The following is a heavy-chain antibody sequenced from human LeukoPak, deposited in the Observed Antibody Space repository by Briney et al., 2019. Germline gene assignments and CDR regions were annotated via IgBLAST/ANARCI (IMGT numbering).Heavy chain of an antibody. D-gene: IGHD5-12*01. CDR1: GGSIGSGSYY. CDR3: VRYASGSPGAFDY. CDR2: IYYSGTT. Sequence: SETLSLTCTVSGGSIGSGSYYWGWIRQPPGKGLEWIGIIYYSGTTYYHPSLKSRVTISIYTSKDQFSLKLSSVTAADTAVYYCVRYASGSPGAFDYWGQGTLVTVSS. J-gene: IGHJ4*02. V-gene: IGHV4-39*07.